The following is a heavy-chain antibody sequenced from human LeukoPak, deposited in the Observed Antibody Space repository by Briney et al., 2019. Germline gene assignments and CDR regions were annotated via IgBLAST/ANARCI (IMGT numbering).Heavy chain of an antibody. CDR1: GGSMSSYY. CDR2: IYYTGST. D-gene: IGHD2-2*02. Sequence: SETLSLTCTVSGGSMSSYYWSWIRPPPGKGLEWIGYIYYTGSTNYNPSLKSRVTISVDTSQNQFSLKLSSVTDADTGVYYCSRDYTMTHAFDIWGQGTLVTVSS. J-gene: IGHJ3*02. V-gene: IGHV4-59*01. CDR3: SRDYTMTHAFDI.